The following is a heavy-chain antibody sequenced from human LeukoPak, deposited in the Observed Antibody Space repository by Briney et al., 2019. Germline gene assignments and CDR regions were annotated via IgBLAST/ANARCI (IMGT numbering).Heavy chain of an antibody. CDR1: GYTFTGYY. CDR3: ASSPRSGSYAGSDY. D-gene: IGHD1-26*01. CDR2: INPNSGGT. V-gene: IGHV1-2*02. J-gene: IGHJ4*02. Sequence: ASVKVSCTASGYTFTGYYMHWVRQAPGQGLEWMGWINPNSGGTNYAQKFQGRVTMTRDTSISTAYMELSRLRSDDTAVYYCASSPRSGSYAGSDYWGQGTLVTVSS.